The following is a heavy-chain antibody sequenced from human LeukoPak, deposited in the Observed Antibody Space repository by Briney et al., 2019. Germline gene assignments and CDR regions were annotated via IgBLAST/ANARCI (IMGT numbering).Heavy chain of an antibody. CDR2: ISGSGHTT. CDR1: GFTFTSSA. V-gene: IGHV3-23*01. Sequence: GGSLRLSCAASGFTFTSSAMSWVRQAPGKGLEWVSSISGSGHTTYYADSVKGRFTISRDNSKNTLYLQMNSLRAEDTAVYYCAKLDGSGSPWGQGTLVTVSS. D-gene: IGHD3-10*01. J-gene: IGHJ5*02. CDR3: AKLDGSGSP.